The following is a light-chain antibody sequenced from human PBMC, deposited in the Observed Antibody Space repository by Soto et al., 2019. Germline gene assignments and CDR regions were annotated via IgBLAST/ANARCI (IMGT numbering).Light chain of an antibody. CDR1: QSFSSGH. V-gene: IGKV3-15*01. CDR2: DAS. CDR3: QQYNNWPPWT. J-gene: IGKJ1*01. Sequence: EIVLTQSPGTLSLSPGERATLSCRASQSFSSGHLAWYQQKPGQAPRLLIYDASTRATGIPDRFSGSGSETEFTLTISSLQSEDYAIYYCQQYNNWPPWTFGQGTKVDIK.